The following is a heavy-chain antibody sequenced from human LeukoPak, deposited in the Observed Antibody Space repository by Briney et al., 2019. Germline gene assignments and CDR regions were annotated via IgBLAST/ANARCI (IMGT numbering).Heavy chain of an antibody. CDR3: ARDLMYYYDSSGGWFDP. D-gene: IGHD3-22*01. Sequence: SETLSLTCAVYDRSFSDYYWSWIRQPAGKGLEWIGRIYTSGSTNYNPSLKSRVTMSVDTSKNQFSLKLSSVTAADTAVYYCARDLMYYYDSSGGWFDPWGQGTLVTVSS. CDR2: IYTSGST. V-gene: IGHV4-4*07. CDR1: DRSFSDYY. J-gene: IGHJ5*02.